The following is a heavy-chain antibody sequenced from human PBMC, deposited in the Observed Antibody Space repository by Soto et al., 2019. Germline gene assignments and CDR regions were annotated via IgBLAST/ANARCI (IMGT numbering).Heavy chain of an antibody. CDR1: GGTFSSYA. CDR2: IIPIFGTA. D-gene: IGHD5-18*01. J-gene: IGHJ5*02. CDR3: ARDVAGTAMGNNWFDP. V-gene: IGHV1-69*06. Sequence: SVKVSCKASGGTFSSYAINWVRQAPGQGLEWMGGIIPIFGTANYAQKFKGRVTITADKSTNTAYMELRSLRSEDTAVYYCARDVAGTAMGNNWFDPRGQGTLVTVSS.